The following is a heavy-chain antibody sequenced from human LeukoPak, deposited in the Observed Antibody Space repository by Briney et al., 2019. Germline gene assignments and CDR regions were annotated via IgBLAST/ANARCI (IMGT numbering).Heavy chain of an antibody. CDR2: INTNTGNP. Sequence: ASVKVSCKASGGTLSSYTITWVRQAPGQGLEWMGWINTNTGNPTYAQGFTGRFVFSLDTSVSTAYLQISSLKAEDTAVYYCARVTMVRGVIIKIDYWGQGTLVTVSS. V-gene: IGHV7-4-1*02. CDR3: ARVTMVRGVIIKIDY. J-gene: IGHJ4*02. CDR1: GGTLSSYT. D-gene: IGHD3-10*01.